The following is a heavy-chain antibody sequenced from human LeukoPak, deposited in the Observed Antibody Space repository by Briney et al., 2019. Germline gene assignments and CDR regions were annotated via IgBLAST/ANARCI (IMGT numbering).Heavy chain of an antibody. J-gene: IGHJ5*02. Sequence: ASVKVSCKASGYTFTSYDINWVRQATGQGLEWMGWINPNSGGTNYAQKFQGRVTMTRDTSISTAYMELSRLRSDDTAVYYCARDNSVGDNAWWFDPWGQGTLVTVSS. V-gene: IGHV1-2*02. CDR3: ARDNSVGDNAWWFDP. D-gene: IGHD1-26*01. CDR1: GYTFTSYD. CDR2: INPNSGGT.